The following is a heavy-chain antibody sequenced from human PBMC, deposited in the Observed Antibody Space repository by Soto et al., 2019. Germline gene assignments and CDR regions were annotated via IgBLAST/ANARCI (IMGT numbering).Heavy chain of an antibody. J-gene: IGHJ6*03. CDR2: IWYDGSNK. Sequence: QVQLVESGGGVVQPGRSLRLSCAASGFTFSSYGMHWVRQAPGKGLEGVAVIWYDGSNKYYADSVKGRFTISRDNSKNTMYLQMNSLRAEDTAVYYCARGGITIFGVDYYYDMDVWGKGTTVTVSS. CDR3: ARGGITIFGVDYYYDMDV. V-gene: IGHV3-33*01. CDR1: GFTFSSYG. D-gene: IGHD3-3*01.